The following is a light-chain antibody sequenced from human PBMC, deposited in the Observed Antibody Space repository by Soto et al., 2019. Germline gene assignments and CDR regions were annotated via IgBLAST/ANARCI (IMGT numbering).Light chain of an antibody. Sequence: QSVLTQPPSASGSPGQSVTISCTVTSSDVGGYNYVSWYQQHPGKAPKLVIYDVSERPSGVPDRFSGSKSGNTASLTVSGLQVEDEADYYCSSYVDTNNPYGFGTGTKVTVL. CDR2: DVS. V-gene: IGLV2-8*01. CDR1: SSDVGGYNY. CDR3: SSYVDTNNPYG. J-gene: IGLJ1*01.